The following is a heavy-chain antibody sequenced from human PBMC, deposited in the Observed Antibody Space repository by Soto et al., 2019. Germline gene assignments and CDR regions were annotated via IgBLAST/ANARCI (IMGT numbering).Heavy chain of an antibody. J-gene: IGHJ6*02. V-gene: IGHV1-2*02. Sequence: ASVKVSCKXSGYTFTGYYMHWVRQAPGQGLEWMGWINPNSGGTNYAQKFQGRVTMTRDTSISSAYMELSRLRSDDTAVYYCARDLKSGYYYGMDVWGQGTTVTVSS. CDR2: INPNSGGT. CDR1: GYTFTGYY. D-gene: IGHD3-10*01. CDR3: ARDLKSGYYYGMDV.